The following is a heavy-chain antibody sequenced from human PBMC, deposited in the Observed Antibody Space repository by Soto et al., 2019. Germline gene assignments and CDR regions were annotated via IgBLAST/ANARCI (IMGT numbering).Heavy chain of an antibody. CDR1: GGSISSGGYY. J-gene: IGHJ6*02. CDR3: ARVTLYDFWSGYYSGGGPYGMDV. Sequence: PSETLSLTCTVSGGSISSGGYYWSWIRQHPGKGLEWIGYIYYSGSTYYNPSLKSRVTISVDTSQNQFSLKLSSVTAADTAVYYCARVTLYDFWSGYYSGGGPYGMDVWGQGTTVTVSS. D-gene: IGHD3-3*01. V-gene: IGHV4-31*03. CDR2: IYYSGST.